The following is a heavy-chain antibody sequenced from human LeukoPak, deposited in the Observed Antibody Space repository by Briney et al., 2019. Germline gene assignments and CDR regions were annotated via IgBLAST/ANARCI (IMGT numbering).Heavy chain of an antibody. D-gene: IGHD6-13*01. V-gene: IGHV3-74*01. J-gene: IGHJ4*02. CDR1: GFTFSTYW. CDR3: ARDKHTAAIPDY. Sequence: GGSLRLSCAASGFTFSTYWMHWVRHAPGKGLVWVSRINADVSSTSYADSVKGRFTISRDNAKNTLYLQMNSLRAEDTAVYYCARDKHTAAIPDYWGQGTLVTVSS. CDR2: INADVSST.